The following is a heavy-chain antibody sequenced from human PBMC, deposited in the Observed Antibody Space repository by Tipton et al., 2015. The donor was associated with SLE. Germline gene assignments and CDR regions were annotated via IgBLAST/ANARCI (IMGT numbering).Heavy chain of an antibody. Sequence: SLRLSCAASGFTFSSYGMHWVRQAPGKGLEWVAFIRYDGSNKYYADSVKGRFTISRDNSKNTLYLQMNSLRAEDTAVYYCAKVDPGSGLDYWGQGTLVTVSS. CDR1: GFTFSSYG. D-gene: IGHD3-3*01. V-gene: IGHV3-30*02. CDR2: IRYDGSNK. CDR3: AKVDPGSGLDY. J-gene: IGHJ4*02.